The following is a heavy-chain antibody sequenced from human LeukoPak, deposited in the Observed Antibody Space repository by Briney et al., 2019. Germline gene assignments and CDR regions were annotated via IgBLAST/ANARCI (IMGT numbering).Heavy chain of an antibody. V-gene: IGHV3-21*01. CDR1: GFTFSSHS. CDR2: ITTSNYI. J-gene: IGHJ4*02. CDR3: VREQARAGSFDY. Sequence: GGSLRLSCVVSGFTFSSHSVNWVRQAPGKGLEWVLSITTSNYIFYAESVKGRFTISRDNAKNSLYLQMTSLRAEDTAVYYCVREQARAGSFDYWGQGTLVTVSS. D-gene: IGHD6-19*01.